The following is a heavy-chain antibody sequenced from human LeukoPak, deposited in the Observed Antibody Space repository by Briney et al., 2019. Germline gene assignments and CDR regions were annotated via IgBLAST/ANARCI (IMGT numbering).Heavy chain of an antibody. V-gene: IGHV4-4*09. J-gene: IGHJ4*02. D-gene: IGHD3-9*01. Sequence: SETLSLTCTVSGGSIRSYYWSWIRQPPGKGLEWIGYIYHSGSTNYNPSLKSRVTISVDTSKNQFSLYYCARHVPYYDILTGYSYYFDYWGQGTLVTVSS. CDR1: GGSIRSYY. CDR3: YSYYFDY. CDR2: IYHSGST.